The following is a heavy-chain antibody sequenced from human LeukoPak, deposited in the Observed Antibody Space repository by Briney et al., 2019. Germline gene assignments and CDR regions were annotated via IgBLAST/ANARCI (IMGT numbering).Heavy chain of an antibody. D-gene: IGHD2-8*01. Sequence: NTSETLSLTCTVSGGSISSGSYYWSWIRQPAGKGLEWIGRIYTSGSTNYNPSLKSRVTISVDTSKNQFSLKLSSVTAADTAVYYCARDGGARSFTNGLNWFNPWGQGILVTVSS. CDR1: GGSISSGSYY. V-gene: IGHV4-61*02. J-gene: IGHJ5*02. CDR2: IYTSGST. CDR3: ARDGGARSFTNGLNWFNP.